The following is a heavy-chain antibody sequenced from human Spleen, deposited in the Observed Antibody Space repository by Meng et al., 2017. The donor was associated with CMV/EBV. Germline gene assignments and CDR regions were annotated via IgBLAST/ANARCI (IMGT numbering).Heavy chain of an antibody. Sequence: GESLKISCEASGFPFSNYAMHWVRQAPGKGLEWVALISFDGSDKYYGDFVKGRFTISRDNSKNTLYLQMNSLRAEDTAVYYCAKNWAHHCSSTSCYRGDYFDYWGQGTLVTVSS. J-gene: IGHJ4*02. CDR1: GFPFSNYA. D-gene: IGHD2-2*02. CDR2: ISFDGSDK. V-gene: IGHV3-33*06. CDR3: AKNWAHHCSSTSCYRGDYFDY.